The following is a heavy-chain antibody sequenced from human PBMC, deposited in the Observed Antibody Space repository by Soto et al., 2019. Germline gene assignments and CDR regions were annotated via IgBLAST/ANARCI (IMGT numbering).Heavy chain of an antibody. CDR2: ISGSGGST. J-gene: IGHJ5*02. CDR3: AKAYYDILTGYHPFDP. D-gene: IGHD3-9*01. Sequence: GGSLRLSCAASGFTFSSYAMSWVRQAPGKGLEWVSAISGSGGSTYYADSVKGRFTISRDNSKNTLYLQMNSLRAEDTAVYYCAKAYYDILTGYHPFDPWGQGTLVTVSS. CDR1: GFTFSSYA. V-gene: IGHV3-23*01.